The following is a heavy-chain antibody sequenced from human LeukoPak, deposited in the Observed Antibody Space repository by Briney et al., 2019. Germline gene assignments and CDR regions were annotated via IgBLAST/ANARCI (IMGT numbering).Heavy chain of an antibody. V-gene: IGHV3-33*06. CDR1: GFTFSSYG. D-gene: IGHD3-22*01. J-gene: IGHJ4*02. CDR2: IWYDGSNK. Sequence: GGSLRLSCAASGFTFSSYGMHWVRQAPGKGLEWVAVIWYDGSNKYYADSVKGRFTISRDNSKNTLYLQMNSLRAEDTAVYYCAKPRNYYDSEYYFDYRGQGTLVTVSS. CDR3: AKPRNYYDSEYYFDY.